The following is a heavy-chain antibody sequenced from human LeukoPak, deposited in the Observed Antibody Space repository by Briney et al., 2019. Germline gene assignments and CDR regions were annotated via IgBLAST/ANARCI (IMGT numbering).Heavy chain of an antibody. CDR2: ISAYNGNT. CDR1: GYTFTSYG. V-gene: IGHV1-18*01. CDR3: ARDDRDTAMAPTDY. D-gene: IGHD5-18*01. Sequence: ASVTVSCKASGYTFTSYGISWVRQAPGQGLEWMGWISAYNGNTNYAQKLQGRVTMTTDTSTSTAYMELRSLRSDDTAVYYCARDDRDTAMAPTDYWGQGTLVTVSS. J-gene: IGHJ4*02.